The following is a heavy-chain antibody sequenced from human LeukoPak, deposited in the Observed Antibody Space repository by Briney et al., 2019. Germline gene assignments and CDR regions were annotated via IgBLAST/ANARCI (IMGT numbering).Heavy chain of an antibody. V-gene: IGHV4-34*01. Sequence: SETLSLTCAVYGGSFSGYYWSWIRQPPGKGLEWIGEINHSGSTNYNPSLKSRVTISVDTSKNQFSLKLSSVTAADTAVYYCVRGRKSYYYSSGRPNSGMDVWGKGTTVTVSS. CDR2: INHSGST. CDR3: VRGRKSYYYSSGRPNSGMDV. J-gene: IGHJ6*04. CDR1: GGSFSGYY. D-gene: IGHD3-10*01.